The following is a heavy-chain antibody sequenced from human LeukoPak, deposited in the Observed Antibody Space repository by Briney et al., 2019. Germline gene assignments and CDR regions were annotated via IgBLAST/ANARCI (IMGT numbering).Heavy chain of an antibody. CDR1: GGSFSGYY. CDR3: ARGWGYCSGGSCSGPYYYYYMDV. CDR2: INHSGST. D-gene: IGHD2-15*01. J-gene: IGHJ6*03. Sequence: SETLSLTCAVYGGSFSGYYWSWIRQPPGKGLEWIGEINHSGSTNYNPSLKSRVTISVDTSKNQFSLKLSSVTAADTAVYYCARGWGYCSGGSCSGPYYYYYMDVWGRGTTVTVSS. V-gene: IGHV4-34*01.